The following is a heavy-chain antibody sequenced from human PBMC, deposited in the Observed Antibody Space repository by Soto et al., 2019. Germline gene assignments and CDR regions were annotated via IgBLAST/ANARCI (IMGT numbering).Heavy chain of an antibody. CDR1: GFTFSMYW. D-gene: IGHD3-16*01. V-gene: IGHV3-74*01. J-gene: IGHJ4*02. CDR2: INDDGIST. CDR3: AKLVDKSLDDY. Sequence: GGSLRLSCAASGFTFSMYWMHWVRQVPGKGPEWVSRINDDGISTNYADSVKGRFTISRDNAKNTLYLQMNALRVEDTAVYYCAKLVDKSLDDYWGQGALVTAPQ.